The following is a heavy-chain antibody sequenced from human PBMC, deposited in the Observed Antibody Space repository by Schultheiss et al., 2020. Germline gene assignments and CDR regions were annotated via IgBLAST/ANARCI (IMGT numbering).Heavy chain of an antibody. D-gene: IGHD3-3*01. CDR2: IHYSGKS. CDR3: AREITIFGVVPRAYNWLDP. J-gene: IGHJ5*02. CDR1: GGSISGTSYH. V-gene: IGHV4-39*02. Sequence: SETLSLTCAVSGGSISGTSYHWGWIRQPPGKGLEWIGSIHYSGKSYYNPSLKSRVTISVDTSKNQFSLKLSSVTAADTAVYYCAREITIFGVVPRAYNWLDPWGQGTLVTVSS.